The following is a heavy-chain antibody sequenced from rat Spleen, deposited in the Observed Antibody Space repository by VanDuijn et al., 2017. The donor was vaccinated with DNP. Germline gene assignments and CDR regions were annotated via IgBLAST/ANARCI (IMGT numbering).Heavy chain of an antibody. Sequence: QVQLKESGPGLVQPSQTLSLTCTVSGFSLTNYGVSWVRQPPGKGLEWMGRMRYNGDTSYNSALKSRLSISRDTSNNQVFLKMNTLQTDDTGTYYCTSLPYWGQGVMVTVSS. V-gene: IGHV2-63*01. CDR2: MRYNGDT. CDR3: TSLPY. J-gene: IGHJ2*01. CDR1: GFSLTNYG.